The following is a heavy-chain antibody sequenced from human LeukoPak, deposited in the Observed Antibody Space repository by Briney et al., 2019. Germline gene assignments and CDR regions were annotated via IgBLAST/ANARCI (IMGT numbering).Heavy chain of an antibody. V-gene: IGHV1-2*02. D-gene: IGHD5-24*01. J-gene: IGHJ4*02. CDR3: ARAEMATIDLDY. CDR1: GYTFTGYY. CDR2: INPNSGGT. Sequence: ASVTVSCTASGYTFTGYYMHWVRQAPGQGLEWMGWINPNSGGTNYAQKFQGRVTMTRDTSISTAYMELSRLRSDDTAVYYCARAEMATIDLDYWGQGTLVTVSS.